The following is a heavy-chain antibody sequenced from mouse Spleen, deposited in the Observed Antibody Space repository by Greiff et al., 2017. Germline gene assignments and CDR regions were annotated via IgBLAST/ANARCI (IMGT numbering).Heavy chain of an antibody. J-gene: IGHJ3*01. V-gene: IGHV1-81*01. CDR3: AREEYGNYVTY. D-gene: IGHD2-10*02. CDR2: IYPRSGNT. Sequence: VQRVESGAELARPGASVKLSCKASGYTFTSYGISWVKQRTGQGLEWIGEIYPRSGNTYYNEKFKGKATLTADKSSSTAYMELRSLTSEDSAVYFCAREEYGNYVTYWGQGTLVTVSA. CDR1: GYTFTSYG.